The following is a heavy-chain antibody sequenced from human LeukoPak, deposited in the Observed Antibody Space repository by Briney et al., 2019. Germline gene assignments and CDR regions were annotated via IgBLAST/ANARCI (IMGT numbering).Heavy chain of an antibody. CDR2: ISGSGGST. CDR1: GFTLSSYA. V-gene: IGHV3-23*01. CDR3: AKRHRCGHYYYDY. J-gene: IGHJ4*02. D-gene: IGHD5-24*01. Sequence: SGGSLRLSCAPSGFTLSSYALSWLRQAPGKGLEWVSAISGSGGSTYYADSVKGRFTISRDTFKNTLYLQMNSLRAEDPAVYYCAKRHRCGHYYYDYWGQGTLVTVSS.